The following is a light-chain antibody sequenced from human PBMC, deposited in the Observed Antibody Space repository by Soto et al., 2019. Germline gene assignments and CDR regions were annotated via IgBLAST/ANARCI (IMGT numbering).Light chain of an antibody. J-gene: IGKJ1*01. V-gene: IGKV3-20*01. CDR2: GAS. CDR1: QSVNSNY. CDR3: QLYGSSPLWT. Sequence: EVVLTQSPGTLSLSPGERATLSCRASQSVNSNYLACYQQKPGQAPRLLIYGASSRAAGIPDWFSGSGSWTDFTLIISSLEPEDFAVYYCQLYGSSPLWTFGQGTKVDMK.